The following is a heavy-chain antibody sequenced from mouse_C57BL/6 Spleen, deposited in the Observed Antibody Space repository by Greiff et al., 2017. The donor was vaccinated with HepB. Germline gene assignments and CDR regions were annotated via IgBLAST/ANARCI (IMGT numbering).Heavy chain of an antibody. CDR2: IRNKANGYTT. CDR3: ASDGYSYAMDY. J-gene: IGHJ4*01. D-gene: IGHD2-3*01. V-gene: IGHV7-3*01. Sequence: EVQLVESGGGLVQPGGSLSLSCAASGFTFTDYYMSWVRQPPGKALEWLGFIRNKANGYTTEYSASVKGRFTISRDNSQRLLYLQMNALRAEDSATYYCASDGYSYAMDYWGQGTSVTVSS. CDR1: GFTFTDYY.